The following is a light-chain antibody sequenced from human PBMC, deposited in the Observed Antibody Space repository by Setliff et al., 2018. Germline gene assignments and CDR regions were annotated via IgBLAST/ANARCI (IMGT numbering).Light chain of an antibody. CDR1: NSDIGTYNL. CDR3: SSHGRNRSYVYVL. J-gene: IGLJ2*01. V-gene: IGLV2-23*02. Sequence: QSALTQPASVSGSPGQSITISCTGANSDIGTYNLVSWYQQYPGRAPNLMIYEVTRRPSGVSDRFSASKSGNTASLTISGLQAEDEADYYCSSHGRNRSYVYVLFGGGTK. CDR2: EVT.